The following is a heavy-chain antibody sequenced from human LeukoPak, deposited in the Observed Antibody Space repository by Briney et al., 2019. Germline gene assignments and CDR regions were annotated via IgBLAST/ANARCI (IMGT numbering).Heavy chain of an antibody. Sequence: GGSLRLSCPASGFSSSSYCVTWVRQAPGKGLEWVSYISSSSSTIYYADSVKGRFTISRDNAKNSLYLQMNSLRDEDTAVYYCVRDRLIAKSWYVDLWGRGTLVTVSS. D-gene: IGHD3-16*01. J-gene: IGHJ2*01. CDR3: VRDRLIAKSWYVDL. V-gene: IGHV3-48*02. CDR1: GFSSSSYC. CDR2: ISSSSSTI.